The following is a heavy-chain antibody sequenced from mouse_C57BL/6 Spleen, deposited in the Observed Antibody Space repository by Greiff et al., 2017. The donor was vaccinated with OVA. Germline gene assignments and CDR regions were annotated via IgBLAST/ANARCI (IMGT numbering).Heavy chain of an antibody. V-gene: IGHV1-64*01. J-gene: IGHJ3*01. CDR1: GYTFTSYW. CDR2: IHPNSGST. Sequence: QVQLKQPGAELVKPGASVKLSCKASGYTFTSYWMHWVKQRPGQGLEWIGMIHPNSGSTNYNEKFKSKATLTVDKSSSTAYMQLSSLTSEDSAVYYCARGEGGGYLAYWGQGTLVTVSA. CDR3: ARGEGGGYLAY. D-gene: IGHD2-2*01.